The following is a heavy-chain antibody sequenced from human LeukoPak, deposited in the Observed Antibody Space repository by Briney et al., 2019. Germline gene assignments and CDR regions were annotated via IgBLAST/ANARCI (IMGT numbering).Heavy chain of an antibody. V-gene: IGHV4-4*07. CDR2: IYTSGST. CDR1: DGSISSYY. CDR3: ARDSGSYSDGDAFDI. D-gene: IGHD1-26*01. Sequence: SETLSLTCTVSDGSISSYYWSWIRQPAGKGLEWIGRIYTSGSTNYNPSLKSRVTMSVDTSKNQFSLKLSSVTAADTAVYYCARDSGSYSDGDAFDIWGQGTMVTVSS. J-gene: IGHJ3*02.